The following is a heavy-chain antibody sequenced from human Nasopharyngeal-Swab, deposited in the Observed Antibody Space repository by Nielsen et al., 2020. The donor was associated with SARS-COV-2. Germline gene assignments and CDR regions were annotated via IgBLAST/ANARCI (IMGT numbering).Heavy chain of an antibody. J-gene: IGHJ5*02. CDR3: ARLVDRGWADP. V-gene: IGHV4-39*07. Sequence: SETLSLTCTVTGDSISSSAYYWGWIRQPPGKGLEWIGNFYFGGNTYYNPSLKSRVTISVDTSRRHFSLRLNSVTAADTAVYYCARLVDRGWADPWGQGTLVTVSS. CDR1: GDSISSSAYY. D-gene: IGHD2-15*01. CDR2: FYFGGNT.